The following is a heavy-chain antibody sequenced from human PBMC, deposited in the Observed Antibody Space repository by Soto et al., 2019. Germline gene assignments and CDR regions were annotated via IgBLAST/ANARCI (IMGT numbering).Heavy chain of an antibody. CDR1: AFTFDDNA. V-gene: IGHV3-9*01. CDR3: AISQDRGGRTTFRY. CDR2: ITRQSGI. Sequence: SLRFPCAVSAFTFDDNALHWVRQGPEKGLERVPGITRQSGIGYADSLKGRCTISRDNAENSLYLQMNSLRAEDTALYYCAISQDRGGRTTFRYLGQGTQVTVAS. D-gene: IGHD3-16*01. J-gene: IGHJ4*02.